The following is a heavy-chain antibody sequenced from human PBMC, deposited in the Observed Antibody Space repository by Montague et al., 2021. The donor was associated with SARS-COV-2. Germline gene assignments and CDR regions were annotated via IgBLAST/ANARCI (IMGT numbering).Heavy chain of an antibody. V-gene: IGHV4-61*03. J-gene: IGHJ4*02. CDR2: VHYTGST. D-gene: IGHD1-1*01. Sequence: SETLSLTCTVSGGSISSGGYYWSWIRQHPGKGLEWIGYVHYTGSTKYNPSLKTRVTLSLDTPKKHCSLKLKSVTAADTAVYYCARAQNTCFIANCVNYFEVWGLGALVTVSS. CDR1: GGSISSGGYY. CDR3: ARAQNTCFIANCVNYFEV.